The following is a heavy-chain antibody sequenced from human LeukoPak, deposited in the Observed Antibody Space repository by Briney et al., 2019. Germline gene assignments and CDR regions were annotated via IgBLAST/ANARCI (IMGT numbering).Heavy chain of an antibody. J-gene: IGHJ6*03. CDR2: IYTSGST. CDR1: GGSISSYY. V-gene: IGHV4-4*07. CDR3: ARLYGSGSSGYYYYYMDV. D-gene: IGHD3-10*01. Sequence: SETLSLTCTVSGGSISSYYWSWIRQPAGKGLEWIGRIYTSGSTNYNPSLKSRVTMSVDTSKNQFSLKLSSVTAADTAAYYCARLYGSGSSGYYYYYMDVWGKGTTVTVSS.